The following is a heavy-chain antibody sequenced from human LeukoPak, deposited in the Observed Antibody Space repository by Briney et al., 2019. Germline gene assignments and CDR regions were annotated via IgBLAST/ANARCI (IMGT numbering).Heavy chain of an antibody. CDR2: IYHSGST. V-gene: IGHV4-38-2*02. D-gene: IGHD3-22*01. CDR1: GYSISSGYY. CDR3: ARVYYDSSGVNMDV. Sequence: SETLPLTCTVSGYSISSGYYWGWIRQPPGKGLEWIGSIYHSGSTYYNPSLKSRVTISVDTSKNQFSLKLSSVTAADTAVYYCARVYYDSSGVNMDVWGKGTTVTVSS. J-gene: IGHJ6*03.